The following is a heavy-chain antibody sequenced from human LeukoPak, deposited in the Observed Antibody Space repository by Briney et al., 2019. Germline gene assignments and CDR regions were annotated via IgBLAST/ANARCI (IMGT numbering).Heavy chain of an antibody. J-gene: IGHJ3*02. CDR2: IYYSGST. CDR3: ARVEEAPLDAFDI. CDR1: GGSISSYY. Sequence: PSETLSLTCTVSGGSISSYYWSWLRQPPGKGLEWIGYIYYSGSTNYNPSLTSRVTISVDTSKNQFSLTLSSVTAADTAVYYCARVEEAPLDAFDIWGQGTMVTVSS. V-gene: IGHV4-59*01.